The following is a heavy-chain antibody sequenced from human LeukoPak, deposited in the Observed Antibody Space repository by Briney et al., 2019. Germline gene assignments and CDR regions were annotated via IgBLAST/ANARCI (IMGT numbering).Heavy chain of an antibody. CDR3: AKDRAGNSWNFDY. J-gene: IGHJ4*02. CDR1: GFTFSDHY. D-gene: IGHD6-13*01. Sequence: GGSLRLSCAASGFTFSDHYMDWVRQAPGKGLEWVAFLRKDGYNTKYADSVKGRFTISRDTSNKMVYLQMNSLRTEDMAVYYCAKDRAGNSWNFDYWGQGTLVAVSS. CDR2: LRKDGYNT. V-gene: IGHV3-30*02.